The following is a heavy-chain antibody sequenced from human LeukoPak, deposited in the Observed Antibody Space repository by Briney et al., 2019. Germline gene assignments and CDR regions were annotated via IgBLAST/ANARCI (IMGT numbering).Heavy chain of an antibody. V-gene: IGHV3-23*01. J-gene: IGHJ4*02. Sequence: PGGSLRLSCAASGFTFSNYGLNWVRQAPGKGLEWVSAISDSGANTFYADSVRGRFTVSRDNSKNTLYLQMNSLRAEDTAVYYCAKDSGSFDYWGQGTLVTVSS. CDR3: AKDSGSFDY. D-gene: IGHD1-26*01. CDR2: ISDSGANT. CDR1: GFTFSNYG.